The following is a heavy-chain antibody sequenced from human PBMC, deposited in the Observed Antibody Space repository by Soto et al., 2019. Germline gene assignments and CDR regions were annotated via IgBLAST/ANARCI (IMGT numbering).Heavy chain of an antibody. V-gene: IGHV3-48*02. CDR3: ARDLPQYYYDSSGYSSFDY. CDR1: GFTFSSYS. Sequence: EVQLVESGGGLVQPGGSLRLSCAASGFTFSSYSMNWVRQAPGKGLEWVSYISSSSSTIYYADSVKGRFTISRENAKNSLYLQMNSLRDEDTAVYYCARDLPQYYYDSSGYSSFDYWGQGTLVTVSS. J-gene: IGHJ4*02. CDR2: ISSSSSTI. D-gene: IGHD3-22*01.